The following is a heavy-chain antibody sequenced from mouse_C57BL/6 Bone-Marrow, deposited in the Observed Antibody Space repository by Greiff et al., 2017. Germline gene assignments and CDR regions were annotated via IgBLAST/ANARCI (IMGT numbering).Heavy chain of an antibody. CDR3: ANGYYSWFAY. Sequence: QVHVKQSGAELVKPGASVKISCKASGYAFSSYWMNWVKQRPGKGLEWIGQIYPGDGDTNYNGKFKGKATLTADKSSSTAYMQLSSLTSEDSAVYFCANGYYSWFAYWGQGTLVTVSA. J-gene: IGHJ3*01. CDR1: GYAFSSYW. CDR2: IYPGDGDT. D-gene: IGHD2-3*01. V-gene: IGHV1-80*01.